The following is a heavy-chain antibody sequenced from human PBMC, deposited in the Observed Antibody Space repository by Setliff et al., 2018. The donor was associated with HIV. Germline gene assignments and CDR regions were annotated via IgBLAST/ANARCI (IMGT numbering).Heavy chain of an antibody. CDR2: IYFSGSV. Sequence: SETLSLTCTVSGDSISSSRSFWGWIRQSPGKGLEWIGSIYFSGSVFYNPSLNSRVIISIDTSRNQFSLKLSSVTGADTAVYYCARVSSVIELQGGDYFDSWGRGLLVTVSS. J-gene: IGHJ4*02. CDR1: GDSISSSRSF. CDR3: ARVSSVIELQGGDYFDS. V-gene: IGHV4-39*07. D-gene: IGHD1-7*01.